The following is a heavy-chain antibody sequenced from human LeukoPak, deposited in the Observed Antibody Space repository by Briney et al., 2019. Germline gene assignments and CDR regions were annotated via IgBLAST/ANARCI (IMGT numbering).Heavy chain of an antibody. Sequence: SETLSLTCTVSGGSINSGSFYWTWIRQPAGKGLRWMGRIYTSGSTNYNPSLKSRVTISLDTSKNQFSLKLSSATAADTAVYYCARDQNLGRDYWYFDLWGRGTLVTVSS. CDR1: GGSINSGSFY. CDR3: ARDQNLGRDYWYFDL. CDR2: IYTSGST. J-gene: IGHJ2*01. V-gene: IGHV4-61*02. D-gene: IGHD1-7*01.